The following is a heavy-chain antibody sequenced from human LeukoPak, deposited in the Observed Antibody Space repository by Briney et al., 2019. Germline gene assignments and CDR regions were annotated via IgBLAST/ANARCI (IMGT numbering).Heavy chain of an antibody. D-gene: IGHD3-16*01. V-gene: IGHV3-23*01. CDR2: ISGSGDDT. Sequence: GGSLRLSCVASGFTLSSYSMTWVRQAPGKGLEWVSTISGSGDDTYYADSVKGRFIISRDNSKNTLYLQMNNLRAEDTSIYFCAKDPFGAPHYFDYWGQGTLVTVSP. CDR1: GFTLSSYS. CDR3: AKDPFGAPHYFDY. J-gene: IGHJ4*02.